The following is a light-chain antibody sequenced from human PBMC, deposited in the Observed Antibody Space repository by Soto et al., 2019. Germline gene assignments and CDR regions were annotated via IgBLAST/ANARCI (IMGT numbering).Light chain of an antibody. CDR3: QQYNNWPLPT. V-gene: IGKV3-15*01. CDR2: GAS. Sequence: IMLTQSPAPLSLSPGETATLSWAANQLISNYLAWYQQKPGQAPRLLIYGASTRATGIPARFSGSGSGTEFTLTISSLQSEDFAVYYCQQYNNWPLPTFGGGTKVDIK. J-gene: IGKJ4*01. CDR1: QLISNY.